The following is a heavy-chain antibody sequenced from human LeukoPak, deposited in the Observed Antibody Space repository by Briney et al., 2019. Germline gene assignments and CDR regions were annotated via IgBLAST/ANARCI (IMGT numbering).Heavy chain of an antibody. Sequence: PGGSLRLSCAASGFTLSDYYMDWVRLAPGQGLEWVARTRKKAKGYTTEYAASVKGRFTISRDDSKNSVDLQMNSLITEDTAVYYCARAQSDSSGYYYVGDYWGQGTLVTVSS. J-gene: IGHJ4*02. D-gene: IGHD3-22*01. CDR3: ARAQSDSSGYYYVGDY. CDR1: GFTLSDYY. CDR2: TRKKAKGYTT. V-gene: IGHV3-72*01.